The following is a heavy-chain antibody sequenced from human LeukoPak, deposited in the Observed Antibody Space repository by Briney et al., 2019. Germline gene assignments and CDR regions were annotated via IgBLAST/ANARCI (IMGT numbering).Heavy chain of an antibody. V-gene: IGHV3-33*06. D-gene: IGHD3-3*01. CDR3: AKVGDFWSGYYYMDV. CDR2: IWYDGSNK. CDR1: GFTFSSYA. Sequence: GGSLRLSCAASGFTFSSYAMHWVRQAPGKGLEWVAVIWYDGSNKYYADSVKGRFTISRDNSKNTLDLQMNSLRADDTAVYYCAKVGDFWSGYYYMDVWGKGTTVTVSS. J-gene: IGHJ6*03.